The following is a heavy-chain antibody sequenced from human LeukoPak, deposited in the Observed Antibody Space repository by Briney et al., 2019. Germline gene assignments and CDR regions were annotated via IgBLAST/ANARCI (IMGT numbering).Heavy chain of an antibody. CDR1: GGSFSGYY. Sequence: ETLSLTCAVYGGSFSGYYWSWIRQPPGKGLEWIGEINHSGSTNYNPSLKSRVTISVDTSKNQFSLKLSSVTAADTAVYYCATYHYGSGSYYKAQRFDYWGQGTLVTVSS. V-gene: IGHV4-34*01. D-gene: IGHD3-10*01. CDR2: INHSGST. J-gene: IGHJ4*02. CDR3: ATYHYGSGSYYKAQRFDY.